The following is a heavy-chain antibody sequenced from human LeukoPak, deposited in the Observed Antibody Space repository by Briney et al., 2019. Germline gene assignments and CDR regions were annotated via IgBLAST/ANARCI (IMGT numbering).Heavy chain of an antibody. CDR2: IIPIFGTA. V-gene: IGHV1-69*06. CDR1: GGTFSSYA. Sequence: SVKVSGKASGGTFSSYAISWVRQAPGQGLEWMGGIIPIFGTANYAQKFQGRVTITADKSTSTAYMELSSLRSEDTAVYYCARQNYGDLYYYYYYMDVWGKGTTVTVSS. J-gene: IGHJ6*03. D-gene: IGHD4-17*01. CDR3: ARQNYGDLYYYYYYMDV.